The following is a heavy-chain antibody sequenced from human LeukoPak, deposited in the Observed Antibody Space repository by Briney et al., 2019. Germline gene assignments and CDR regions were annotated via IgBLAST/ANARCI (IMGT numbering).Heavy chain of an antibody. V-gene: IGHV1-2*02. CDR1: GYTFTGYY. J-gene: IGHJ6*02. D-gene: IGHD3-22*01. Sequence: ASVKVSCKASGYTFTGYYMHWVRQAPGQGLEWMGWINPNSGGTNYAQKFQGRVTMTRDTSISTAYMELSRLRSDDTAVYYCARGGKYYYDSSGYRIHYYGMDVWGQGTTVTVSS. CDR3: ARGGKYYYDSSGYRIHYYGMDV. CDR2: INPNSGGT.